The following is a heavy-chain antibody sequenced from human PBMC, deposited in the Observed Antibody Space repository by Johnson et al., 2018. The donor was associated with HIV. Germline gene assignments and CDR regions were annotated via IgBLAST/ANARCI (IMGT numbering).Heavy chain of an antibody. J-gene: IGHJ3*02. CDR1: GFTFSDYY. CDR2: ISSSDSTI. CDR3: AGIVEAFDI. D-gene: IGHD3-22*01. V-gene: IGHV3-11*04. Sequence: QVQLVESEGGVVRPGGSLRLSCAASGFTFSDYYMSWIRQAPGKGLAWVSYISSSDSTIYYADSVKGRFTISRDNAKNSLYLQMNSLRADDTAVYYCAGIVEAFDIWGQGTMVTVSS.